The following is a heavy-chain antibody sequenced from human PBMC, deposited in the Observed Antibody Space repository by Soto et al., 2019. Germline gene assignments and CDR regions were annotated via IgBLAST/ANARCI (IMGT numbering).Heavy chain of an antibody. V-gene: IGHV3-15*01. CDR3: TTGRFSSSLYFDS. Sequence: EVQLVASGGGLVKPGGTLRVSCAASGITFSNVWMTWVRQDPGKGLEWVGRIKSKTDGGTTDYGAPVRGRFTISRDDSKNTLYLQMNSLKTEDTAVYYCTTGRFSSSLYFDSWGQGTLVTVSS. D-gene: IGHD6-6*01. CDR1: GITFSNVW. CDR2: IKSKTDGGTT. J-gene: IGHJ4*02.